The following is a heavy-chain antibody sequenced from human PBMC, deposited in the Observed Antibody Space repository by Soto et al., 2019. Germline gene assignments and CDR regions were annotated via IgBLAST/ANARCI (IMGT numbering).Heavy chain of an antibody. Sequence: GASVKVSCKASGYTFTSYGISWVRQAPGQGLEWMGWISAYNGNTNYAQKLQGRVTMTTDTSTSTAYMVLRSLRSDDTAVYYCARAPITMVRGPIAAFDIWGQGTMVTVSS. D-gene: IGHD3-10*01. CDR3: ARAPITMVRGPIAAFDI. J-gene: IGHJ3*02. V-gene: IGHV1-18*01. CDR1: GYTFTSYG. CDR2: ISAYNGNT.